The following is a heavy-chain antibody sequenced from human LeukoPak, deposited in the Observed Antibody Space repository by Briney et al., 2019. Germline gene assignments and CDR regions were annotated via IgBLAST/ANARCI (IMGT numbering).Heavy chain of an antibody. CDR3: ARVNDYDSGSLYRPIDY. D-gene: IGHD3-10*01. J-gene: IGHJ4*02. CDR1: GFTFNSYA. V-gene: IGHV3-23*01. CDR2: ISGGGGTT. Sequence: GGSLRLSCAASGFTFNSYAMSWVRQAPGKGLEWVSAISGGGGTTYYADSVKGRFTISRDNVKNSLYLQMNSLRAEDTAVYSCARVNDYDSGSLYRPIDYWGQGTLVTVSS.